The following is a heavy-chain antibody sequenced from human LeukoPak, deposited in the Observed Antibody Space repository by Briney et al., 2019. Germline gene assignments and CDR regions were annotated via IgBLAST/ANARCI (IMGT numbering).Heavy chain of an antibody. CDR3: AREDGSSWFFSWFDP. CDR2: INHSGST. D-gene: IGHD6-13*01. J-gene: IGHJ5*02. V-gene: IGHV4-34*01. Sequence: SETLSLTCAVYGVSFSGYYWSWIRQPPGKGLEWIGEINHSGSTNYNPSLKSRVTISVDTSKNQFSLKLSSVTAADTAVYYCAREDGSSWFFSWFDPWGQGTLVTVSS. CDR1: GVSFSGYY.